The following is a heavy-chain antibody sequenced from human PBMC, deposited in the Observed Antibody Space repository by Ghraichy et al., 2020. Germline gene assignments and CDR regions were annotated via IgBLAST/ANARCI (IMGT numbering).Heavy chain of an antibody. J-gene: IGHJ6*02. D-gene: IGHD4-11*01. Sequence: LSLTCAASGFTFSSYAMSWVRQAPGKGLELVSAISGSGGNTYYAGSVKCRFTISRDNSKNTLYLQMNSLRAEETAVYYGSKSVYSNYKGYDYGMDVWGQGTTVTVSS. CDR1: GFTFSSYA. V-gene: IGHV3-23*01. CDR2: ISGSGGNT. CDR3: SKSVYSNYKGYDYGMDV.